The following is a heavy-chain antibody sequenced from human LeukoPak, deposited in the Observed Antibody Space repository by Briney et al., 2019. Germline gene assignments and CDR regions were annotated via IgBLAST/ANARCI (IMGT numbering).Heavy chain of an antibody. Sequence: PGGSLRLSCAASGFTFSSYSMNWVRQAPGKGLEWVSSISSSSSYIYYADSVKGRFTISRDNSKNTLYLQMNSLRAEDTAVYYCARRSANGYNYDLPDYWGQGTLVTVSS. CDR1: GFTFSSYS. CDR3: ARRSANGYNYDLPDY. D-gene: IGHD5-18*01. V-gene: IGHV3-21*01. CDR2: ISSSSSYI. J-gene: IGHJ4*02.